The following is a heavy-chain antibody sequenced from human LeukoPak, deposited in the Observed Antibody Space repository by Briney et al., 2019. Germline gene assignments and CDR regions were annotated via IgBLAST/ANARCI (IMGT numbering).Heavy chain of an antibody. D-gene: IGHD2-21*02. J-gene: IGHJ4*02. CDR2: IYNDGRT. CDR3: ARGTGEVTAGYY. Sequence: PGGSLRLSCAASGFTVRSFYMSWVRQAPGKGLEWVSVIYNDGRTFYADSVKGRFTISRDDSKNTLSLQMNSLRADDTAVYYCARGTGEVTAGYYWGQGTLVTLSS. V-gene: IGHV3-53*01. CDR1: GFTVRSFY.